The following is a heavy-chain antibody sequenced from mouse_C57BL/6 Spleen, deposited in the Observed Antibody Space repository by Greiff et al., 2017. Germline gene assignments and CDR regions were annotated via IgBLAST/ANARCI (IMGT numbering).Heavy chain of an antibody. CDR3: ARGGTTRAAGYYAMDY. Sequence: VQLQQSGPELVKPGASVKIPCKASGYTFTDYNMDWVKQSHGKSLEWIGDINPNNGGTIYNQKFKGKATLTVDKSSSTAYMELRSLASEDTAVDYCARGGTTRAAGYYAMDYWGQGTSVTVSS. D-gene: IGHD3-3*01. CDR1: GYTFTDYN. J-gene: IGHJ4*01. V-gene: IGHV1-18*01. CDR2: INPNNGGT.